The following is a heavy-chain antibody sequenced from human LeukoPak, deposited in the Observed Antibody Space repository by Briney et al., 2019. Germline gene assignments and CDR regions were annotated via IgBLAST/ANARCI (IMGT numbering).Heavy chain of an antibody. CDR2: ISESSSFI. V-gene: IGHV3-21*01. D-gene: IGHD2-8*01. J-gene: IGHJ5*02. Sequence: GGSLRLSCAASGFTFRNYNMNWVHQAPGKGLEWVSSISESSSFIQYADSLRGRFAISRDNAKNSLYLQTNSLRAEDTAVYYCARQRGYCSSGVCRGWFDPWGQGTLVTVSS. CDR3: ARQRGYCSSGVCRGWFDP. CDR1: GFTFRNYN.